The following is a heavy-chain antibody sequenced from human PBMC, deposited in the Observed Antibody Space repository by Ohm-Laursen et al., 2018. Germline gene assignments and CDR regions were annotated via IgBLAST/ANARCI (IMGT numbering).Heavy chain of an antibody. CDR1: GYTFINYD. J-gene: IGHJ3*02. Sequence: GASVKVSCKTSGYTFINYDIHWVRQASGQGLEWMGWMNPKSGDTGYAHKFQGRVTMARSASISTANMEMSSLRSEDTAVYYCARGRLSGTRRALDIWGQGTMVTVSS. D-gene: IGHD1-7*01. V-gene: IGHV1-8*01. CDR2: MNPKSGDT. CDR3: ARGRLSGTRRALDI.